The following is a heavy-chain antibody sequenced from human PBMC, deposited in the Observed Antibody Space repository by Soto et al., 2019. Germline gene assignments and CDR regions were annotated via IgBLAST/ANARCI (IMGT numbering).Heavy chain of an antibody. CDR3: ARVGLAHYYDSSGYYSPLDY. D-gene: IGHD3-22*01. Sequence: QVQLVQSGAEVKKPGSSVKVSCKASGDTFSSYAINWVRQAPGQGLEWMGGIIPMFGTANYAQKFKGRVTMCAGECTSTVYVARSSLRSEDTAVYYCARVGLAHYYDSSGYYSPLDYWGQGTLVTVSS. CDR2: IIPMFGTA. J-gene: IGHJ4*02. CDR1: GDTFSSYA. V-gene: IGHV1-69*01.